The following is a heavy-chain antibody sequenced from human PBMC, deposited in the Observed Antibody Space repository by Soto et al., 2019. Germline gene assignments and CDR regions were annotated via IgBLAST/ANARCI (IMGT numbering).Heavy chain of an antibody. J-gene: IGHJ5*02. CDR1: GGSTSSGDYY. V-gene: IGHV4-31*03. Sequence: SETLSLTCTVSGGSTSSGDYYWSWIRQHPGKGLEWIGYIYYSGSTYYNPSLKSRLTISLDTSKNQFSLKLSSVTAADTAVYYCAREGSDNWFDPWGQGTLVTVSS. CDR3: AREGSDNWFDP. D-gene: IGHD2-15*01. CDR2: IYYSGST.